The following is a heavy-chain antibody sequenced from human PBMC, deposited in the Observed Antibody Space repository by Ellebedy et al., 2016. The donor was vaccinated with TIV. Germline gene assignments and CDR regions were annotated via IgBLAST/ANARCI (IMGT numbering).Heavy chain of an antibody. CDR1: GFTFSSYA. D-gene: IGHD3-10*01. CDR2: ISGSGGST. V-gene: IGHV3-23*01. Sequence: GGSLRLXXAASGFTFSSYAMSWVRQAPGKGLEWVSAISGSGGSTYYADSVKGRFTISRDNSKNTLYLQMNSPRAEDTAVYYCAKDVMVRGVMGTFDYWGQGTLVTVSS. J-gene: IGHJ4*02. CDR3: AKDVMVRGVMGTFDY.